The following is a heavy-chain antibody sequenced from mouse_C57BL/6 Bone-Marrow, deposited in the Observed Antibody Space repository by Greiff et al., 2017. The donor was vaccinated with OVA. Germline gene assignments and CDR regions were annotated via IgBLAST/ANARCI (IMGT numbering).Heavy chain of an antibody. V-gene: IGHV1-22*01. CDR1: GYTFTDYN. CDR3: ARWDFDY. CDR2: INPNNGGT. J-gene: IGHJ2*01. Sequence: EVQGVESGPELVKPGASVKMSCKASGYTFTDYNMHWVKQSHGKSLEWIGYINPNNGGTSYNQKFKDKATLTADKSSSTAYMQLSSLTSEDSAVYYCARWDFDYWGQGTTLTVSS.